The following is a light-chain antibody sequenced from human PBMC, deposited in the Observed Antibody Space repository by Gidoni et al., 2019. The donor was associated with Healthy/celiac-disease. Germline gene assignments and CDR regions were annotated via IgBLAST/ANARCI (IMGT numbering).Light chain of an antibody. CDR3: QQYYSTPWT. Sequence: DIVMPQSPDSLAVSLGERATINCKSSQSVLYSSNNKNYLAWYQQKPGQPPKLLIYWASTRESGVPDRFRGSGSGTDFTRTISSLQAEDVAVYYCQQYYSTPWTFXXXTKVEIK. J-gene: IGKJ1*01. V-gene: IGKV4-1*01. CDR1: QSVLYSSNNKNY. CDR2: WAS.